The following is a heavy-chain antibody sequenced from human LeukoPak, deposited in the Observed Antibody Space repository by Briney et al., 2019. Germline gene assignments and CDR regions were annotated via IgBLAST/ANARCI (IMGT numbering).Heavy chain of an antibody. CDR3: ARVRRGVDAFDI. CDR2: IYYSGTT. Sequence: SETLSLTCTVSGGSISSGDYYWSWIRQPPGKGLEWIGYIYYSGTTYYNPSLNSRVTISVDTSKNQFSLKLGSVTAADTAVYYCARVRRGVDAFDIWGQGTMVTVS. D-gene: IGHD3-10*01. CDR1: GGSISSGDYY. J-gene: IGHJ3*02. V-gene: IGHV4-30-4*02.